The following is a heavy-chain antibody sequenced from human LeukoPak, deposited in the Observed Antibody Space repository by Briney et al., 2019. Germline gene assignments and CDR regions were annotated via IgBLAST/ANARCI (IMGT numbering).Heavy chain of an antibody. CDR1: GFTFSSYS. CDR2: ISSSSSYI. CDR3: ARAEDYDILTGDY. Sequence: GGSLRLSCAASGFTFSSYSMNWVRQAPGKGLEWVSSISSSSSYIYYADSVKGRFTISRDNAKNSLYLQMNSLRAEDTAVYYCARAEDYDILTGDYWGQGTLVTVSS. V-gene: IGHV3-21*01. J-gene: IGHJ4*02. D-gene: IGHD3-9*01.